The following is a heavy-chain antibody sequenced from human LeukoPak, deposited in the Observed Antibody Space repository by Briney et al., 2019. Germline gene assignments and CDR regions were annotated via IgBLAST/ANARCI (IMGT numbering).Heavy chain of an antibody. Sequence: PSQTLSLTCTVSGGSISSGSYYWSWIRQPAGKGLEWIGRIYTSGSTNYNPSLKSRVTISVDTSKNQFSLKLSSVTAADTAVYYCARGAPNYYDSSGTFDYWGQGTLVTVSS. CDR2: IYTSGST. J-gene: IGHJ4*02. V-gene: IGHV4-61*02. D-gene: IGHD3-22*01. CDR3: ARGAPNYYDSSGTFDY. CDR1: GGSISSGSYY.